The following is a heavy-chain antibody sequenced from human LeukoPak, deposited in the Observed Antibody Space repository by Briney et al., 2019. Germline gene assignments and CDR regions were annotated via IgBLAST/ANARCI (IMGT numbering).Heavy chain of an antibody. V-gene: IGHV4-38-2*01. CDR2: IYHSGST. CDR3: ARNSYDDYVL. D-gene: IGHD4-17*01. J-gene: IGHJ4*02. CDR1: GYSISSGYY. Sequence: TSETLSLTCAVSGYSISSGYYWGWIRQPPGKGLEWIGSIYHSGSTYYNPSLKSRVTISVDTSKNQFSLRLSSVTAADTAVYYCARNSYDDYVLWGQGTLVTVSS.